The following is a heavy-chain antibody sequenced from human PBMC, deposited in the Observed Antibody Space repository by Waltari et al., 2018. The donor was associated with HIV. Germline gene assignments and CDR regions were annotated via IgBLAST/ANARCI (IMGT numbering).Heavy chain of an antibody. V-gene: IGHV4-61*02. D-gene: IGHD3-3*01. CDR2: IYTSGST. CDR1: GGSISSGSYY. Sequence: QVQLQESGPGLVKPSQTLSLTCTVSGGSISSGSYYWSWIRQPAGKGLEWIGRIYTSGSTYYNPSLKSRVTISVDTSKNQFSLKLSSVTAADTAVYYCAGGMIFGVVTGSYWGQGTLVTVSS. CDR3: AGGMIFGVVTGSY. J-gene: IGHJ4*02.